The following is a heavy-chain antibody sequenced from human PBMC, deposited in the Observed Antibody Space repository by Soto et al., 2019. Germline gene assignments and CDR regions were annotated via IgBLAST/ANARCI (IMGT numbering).Heavy chain of an antibody. J-gene: IGHJ5*02. D-gene: IGHD4-4*01. CDR1: GFTFSSYV. CDR3: ARSPTASNWFDP. V-gene: IGHV3-30*04. Sequence: QVQLVESGGGVVQPGGSLRLSCAASGFTFSSYVLHWVRQPPGKGLEWVAIISYDGTNKYYADSVKRRFSISRDNSRNTLYLQMNSLRGEDTAVYYCARSPTASNWFDPWGQGTLVTVSS. CDR2: ISYDGTNK.